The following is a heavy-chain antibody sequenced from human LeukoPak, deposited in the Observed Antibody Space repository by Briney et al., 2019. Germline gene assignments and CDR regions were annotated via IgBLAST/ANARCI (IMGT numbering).Heavy chain of an antibody. V-gene: IGHV3-33*06. CDR2: IWYDGNNK. D-gene: IGHD5-24*01. Sequence: GRSLRLSCAASGFTFSSYGMHWVRQAPGKGLEWVAVIWYDGNNKYYADSVKGRFTISRDNSENTLYLQMNSLRAEDTAVYYCAKVTDGYNLSVDFWGQGTLVTVSS. CDR3: AKVTDGYNLSVDF. J-gene: IGHJ4*02. CDR1: GFTFSSYG.